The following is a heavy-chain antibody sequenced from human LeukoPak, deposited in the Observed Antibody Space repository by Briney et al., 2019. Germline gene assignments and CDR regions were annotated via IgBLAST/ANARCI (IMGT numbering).Heavy chain of an antibody. J-gene: IGHJ4*02. CDR2: IYYSGST. Sequence: PSETLSLTCTVSGGSINSHYWSWIRQSPGKGLEWIGDIYYSGSTKYNPSLKSRVTISVDTPKHDLSLRLTSVLAADTAIYYCVRRDNTGWNYFDCWGQGILVTVSS. D-gene: IGHD6-19*01. V-gene: IGHV4-59*08. CDR1: GGSINSHY. CDR3: VRRDNTGWNYFDC.